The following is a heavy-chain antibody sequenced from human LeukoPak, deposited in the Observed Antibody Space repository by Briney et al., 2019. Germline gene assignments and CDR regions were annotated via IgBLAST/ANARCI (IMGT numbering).Heavy chain of an antibody. CDR1: GGSFSGYY. D-gene: IGHD3-22*01. CDR2: INHSGST. J-gene: IGHJ3*02. Sequence: SETLSLTCAVYGGSFSGYYWSWIRQPPGKGLEWIGEINHSGSTNYNPSLKSRVTISVDTSKNQFSLKLSSVTAADTAVYYCARSRTYYYDSSGSQRGAFDIWGQGTMVTVSS. V-gene: IGHV4-34*01. CDR3: ARSRTYYYDSSGSQRGAFDI.